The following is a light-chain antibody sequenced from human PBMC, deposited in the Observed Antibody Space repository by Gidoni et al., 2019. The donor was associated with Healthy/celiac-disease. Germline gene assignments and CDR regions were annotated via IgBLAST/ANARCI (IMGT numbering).Light chain of an antibody. Sequence: EIVLTQSPATLSLSPGERATLSCRSSQSVSSHFAWYQQKPGQAPRILIYDASNRATGITARFSCSGSVTNFTLTISSIEPEDFAVDYCQQRSDWPGTCGQGTKVEIK. CDR3: QQRSDWPGT. J-gene: IGKJ1*01. CDR1: QSVSSH. V-gene: IGKV3-11*01. CDR2: DAS.